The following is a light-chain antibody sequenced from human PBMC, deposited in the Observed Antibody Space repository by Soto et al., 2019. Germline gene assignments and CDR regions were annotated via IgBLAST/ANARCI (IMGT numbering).Light chain of an antibody. V-gene: IGKV3-15*01. Sequence: EVVMTQSPATLSVSPGERATLSCRASENINNRLAWYQQTPGQAPRLLIYGASTRATGIPDRFRGSGSWTEFTLTIGSLQSEAFAVYYCQQYGDWPPWTFGQGTKVEIK. J-gene: IGKJ1*01. CDR2: GAS. CDR1: ENINNR. CDR3: QQYGDWPPWT.